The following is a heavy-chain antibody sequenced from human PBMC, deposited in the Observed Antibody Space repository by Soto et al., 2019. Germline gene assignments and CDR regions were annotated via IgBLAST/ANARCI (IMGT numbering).Heavy chain of an antibody. Sequence: KASETLSLTCAVYGGSFSGYYWSWIRQPPGKGLEWIGEINHSGSTNYNPSLKSRVTISVDTSKNQFSLKLSSVTAADTAVYYCARGQAARPYTVAGYYYYYGMDVWGQGTTVTVSS. J-gene: IGHJ6*02. V-gene: IGHV4-34*01. CDR3: ARGQAARPYTVAGYYYYYGMDV. CDR2: INHSGST. D-gene: IGHD6-19*01. CDR1: GGSFSGYY.